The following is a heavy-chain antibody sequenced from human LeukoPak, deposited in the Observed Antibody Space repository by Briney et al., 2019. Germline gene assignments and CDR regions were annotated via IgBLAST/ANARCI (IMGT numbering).Heavy chain of an antibody. CDR3: ARIGVRSVIFGVFDY. Sequence: PSETLSLTCSVSGASISSTSYYWGWIRRPPGKGLEWIGSISYSGTTFYSPSLESRVTISADTSKNQFSLKLSSVTATDTAVYYCARIGVRSVIFGVFDYWGLGIRVTVSS. CDR1: GASISSTSYY. J-gene: IGHJ4*02. V-gene: IGHV4-39*07. CDR2: ISYSGTT. D-gene: IGHD3-3*01.